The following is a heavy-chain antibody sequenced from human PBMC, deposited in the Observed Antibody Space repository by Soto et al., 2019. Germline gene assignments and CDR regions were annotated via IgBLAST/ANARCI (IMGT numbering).Heavy chain of an antibody. J-gene: IGHJ6*02. V-gene: IGHV4-34*01. Sequence: SETLSLTXVVYGGSFSGYDWSWIRQPPGKGLEWIGEINHSGSTNSNPSLNSRVTISVDTSKNQFSLKLSSVTAADTAVYYCARGALGYDFWSGSTYYGMDVWGQGTTVTVSS. CDR2: INHSGST. CDR1: GGSFSGYD. D-gene: IGHD3-3*01. CDR3: ARGALGYDFWSGSTYYGMDV.